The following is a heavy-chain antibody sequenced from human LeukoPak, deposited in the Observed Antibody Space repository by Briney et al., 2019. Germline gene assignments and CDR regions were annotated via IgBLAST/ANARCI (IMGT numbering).Heavy chain of an antibody. D-gene: IGHD3-3*01. V-gene: IGHV4-4*07. CDR3: ARDFRITIFGVATDAFDI. CDR2: IYTSGST. J-gene: IGHJ3*02. CDR1: GGSISSYY. Sequence: PSETLSLTCTVSGGSISSYYWSWIRQPAGKGLEWIGRIYTSGSTNYNPSLKSRVTMSVDTSKNQFSLKLSSVTAADTAVYYCARDFRITIFGVATDAFDIWGQGTMVTVSS.